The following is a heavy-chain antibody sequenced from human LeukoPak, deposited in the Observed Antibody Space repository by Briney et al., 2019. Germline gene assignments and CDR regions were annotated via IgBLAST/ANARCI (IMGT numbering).Heavy chain of an antibody. Sequence: GGSLRLSCAASGFTFSDYYMSWIRQAPGKGLEWVSYISSSSSYTNNADSVKGRFTISRDNVKNSLYLQMNSLRAEDTAVYYCARGPEVGATDYWGREPWSPSPQ. D-gene: IGHD1-26*01. V-gene: IGHV3-11*06. J-gene: IGHJ4*02. CDR2: ISSSSSYT. CDR3: ARGPEVGATDY. CDR1: GFTFSDYY.